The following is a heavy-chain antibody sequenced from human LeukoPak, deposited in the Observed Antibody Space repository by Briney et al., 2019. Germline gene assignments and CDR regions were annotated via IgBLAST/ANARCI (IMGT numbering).Heavy chain of an antibody. CDR2: LYSDDTT. CDR1: GFIVNSNY. Sequence: GGSLRLSCAASGFIVNSNYMNWVRQAPGKGLEWVSVLYSDDTTYYADSVKGRFTISRDNSKNTLYLQMNSLRVEDTAVYYCAREEYSTSFDYWGQGTLVTVSP. J-gene: IGHJ4*02. D-gene: IGHD6-6*01. CDR3: AREEYSTSFDY. V-gene: IGHV3-66*01.